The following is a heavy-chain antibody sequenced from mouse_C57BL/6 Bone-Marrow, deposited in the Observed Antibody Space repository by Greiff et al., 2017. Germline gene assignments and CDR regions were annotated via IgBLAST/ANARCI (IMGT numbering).Heavy chain of an antibody. J-gene: IGHJ3*01. CDR2: IYPGNSDT. Sequence: VQLQQSGTVLARPGASVKMSCKTSGYTFTSYWMHWVKQRPGQGLAWIGAIYPGNSDTSYNQKFKGKAKLTAVTSASTAYMELSSLTNEDSAVYYCTILRPYYYGSSYAWFAYWGQGTLVTVSA. V-gene: IGHV1-5*01. CDR3: TILRPYYYGSSYAWFAY. CDR1: GYTFTSYW. D-gene: IGHD1-1*01.